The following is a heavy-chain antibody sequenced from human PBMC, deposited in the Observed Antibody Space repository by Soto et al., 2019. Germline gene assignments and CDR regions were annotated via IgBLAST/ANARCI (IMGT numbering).Heavy chain of an antibody. CDR1: GYTFTSYY. D-gene: IGHD6-13*01. Sequence: GASVKVSCKASGYTFTSYYMHWVRQAPGQGLERMGIINPSGGSTSYAQKFQGRVTMTRDTSTSTVYMELSSLRSEDTAVYYCAREDGSSWYFGRYYYYGMDVWGQGTTVTVSS. V-gene: IGHV1-46*01. CDR3: AREDGSSWYFGRYYYYGMDV. J-gene: IGHJ6*02. CDR2: INPSGGST.